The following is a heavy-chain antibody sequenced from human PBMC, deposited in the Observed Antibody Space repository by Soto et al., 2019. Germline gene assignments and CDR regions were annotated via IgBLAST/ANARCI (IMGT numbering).Heavy chain of an antibody. D-gene: IGHD5-12*01. V-gene: IGHV4-59*08. Sequence: KTSETLSLTCTVSGGSISSYYWSWIRQPPGKGLEWIGYIYYSGSTNYNPSLKSRVTISVDTSKNQFSLKLSSVTAADTAVYYCATTPYGGNNWFDPWGQGTLVTV. J-gene: IGHJ5*02. CDR1: GGSISSYY. CDR2: IYYSGST. CDR3: ATTPYGGNNWFDP.